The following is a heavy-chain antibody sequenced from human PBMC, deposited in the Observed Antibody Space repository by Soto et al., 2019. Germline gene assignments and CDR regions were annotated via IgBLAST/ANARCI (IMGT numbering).Heavy chain of an antibody. CDR1: GSTFANYG. CDR3: ARCEGFLDF. Sequence: QVQLVQSGAEVKKPGASVKVSCKASGSTFANYGISWGRQAPGQGLGWMGWISPYNGNTNNAQKPQGRLPMTTDTSTSRAYMELRSRRADDTAVYYCARCEGFLDFWGQGTLVTVFS. CDR2: ISPYNGNT. V-gene: IGHV1-18*01. J-gene: IGHJ4*02.